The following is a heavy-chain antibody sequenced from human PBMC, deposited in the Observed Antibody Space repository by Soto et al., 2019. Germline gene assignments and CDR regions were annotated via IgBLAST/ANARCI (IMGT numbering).Heavy chain of an antibody. Sequence: PGGSLRLPCAASGFTFRNHSIHWVRQATGKGLEWVSRIDTDGGGTSYADSVKGRFTISTDNAENTVYLQMNGLRVEDTAVYYCATVFDVWGQGTLVTVSS. V-gene: IGHV3-74*01. CDR3: ATVFDV. D-gene: IGHD4-17*01. CDR2: IDTDGGGT. CDR1: GFTFRNHS. J-gene: IGHJ4*02.